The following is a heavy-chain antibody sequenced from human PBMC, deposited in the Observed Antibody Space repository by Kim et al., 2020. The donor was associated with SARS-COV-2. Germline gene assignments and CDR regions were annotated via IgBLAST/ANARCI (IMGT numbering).Heavy chain of an antibody. CDR1: GFTFSDYA. J-gene: IGHJ4*02. V-gene: IGHV3-30*04. CDR2: IAYDGSTK. D-gene: IGHD1-7*01. Sequence: GGSLRLSCAASGFTFSDYAMNWVRQAPGKGLEWVAIIAYDGSTKYYVDSVKGRFTISRDNSKNTLYLQMNSLRTEDTAVYYCARGVGTTFLYYFDYCGQG. CDR3: ARGVGTTFLYYFDY.